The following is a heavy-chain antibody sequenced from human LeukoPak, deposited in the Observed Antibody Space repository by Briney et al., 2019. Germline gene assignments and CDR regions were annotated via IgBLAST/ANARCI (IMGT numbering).Heavy chain of an antibody. CDR1: GGSISSYY. CDR3: ARAFYGSGNNWFDP. CDR2: IYYSGST. Sequence: SETLSLTCTVSGGSISSYYWSWIRQPPGKGLEWIGYIYYSGSTNYNPSLKSRVTISVDTSKNQFSLKLGSVTAADTAVYYCARAFYGSGNNWFDPWGQGTLVTVSS. V-gene: IGHV4-59*01. J-gene: IGHJ5*02. D-gene: IGHD3-10*01.